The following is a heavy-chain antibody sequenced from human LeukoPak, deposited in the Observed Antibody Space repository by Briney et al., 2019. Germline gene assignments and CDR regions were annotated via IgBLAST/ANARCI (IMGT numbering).Heavy chain of an antibody. CDR3: AKDLYYAGSGYTSPFDY. CDR1: GFTFSSHG. V-gene: IGHV3-30*18. D-gene: IGHD3-22*01. CDR2: ISYDGSNK. J-gene: IGHJ4*02. Sequence: GGSLRLSCAASGFTFSSHGMHWVRQAPGKGLEWVAVISYDGSNKYYADSVKGRFTISRENSKNTLYLQMNSLRAEDTAVYYCAKDLYYAGSGYTSPFDYWGQGTLVTVSS.